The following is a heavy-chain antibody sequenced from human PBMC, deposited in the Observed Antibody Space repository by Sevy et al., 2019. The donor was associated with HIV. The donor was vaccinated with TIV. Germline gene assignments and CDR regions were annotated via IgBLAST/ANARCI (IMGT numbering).Heavy chain of an antibody. Sequence: GGSLRLSCAASGFTFGNYWMHWVRQAPGKGLVWISRINNDGSNTNYADSVKGRFTTSRDNAKNTLYLQMNSLRAEDTAVYYCANLRDDSSGFRFDYWGQGTLVTVSS. D-gene: IGHD3-22*01. CDR1: GFTFGNYW. CDR2: INNDGSNT. V-gene: IGHV3-74*01. J-gene: IGHJ4*02. CDR3: ANLRDDSSGFRFDY.